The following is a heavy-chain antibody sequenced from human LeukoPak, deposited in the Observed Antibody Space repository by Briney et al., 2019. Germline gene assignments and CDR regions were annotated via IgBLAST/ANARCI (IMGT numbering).Heavy chain of an antibody. Sequence: GGSLRLSCIASGFTFGDYAMTWVRQAPGKGLEWVGFIRSKVYGGTPEYAASVKGRFTISRDDSKSIAYLQMNSLKTEDTAVYYCTRDETGYSSTVIDYWGQGTLVTVSS. CDR2: IRSKVYGGTP. D-gene: IGHD6-13*01. J-gene: IGHJ4*02. V-gene: IGHV3-49*04. CDR3: TRDETGYSSTVIDY. CDR1: GFTFGDYA.